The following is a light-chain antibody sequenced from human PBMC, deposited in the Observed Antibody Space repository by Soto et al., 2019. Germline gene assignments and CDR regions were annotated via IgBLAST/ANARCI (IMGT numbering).Light chain of an antibody. J-gene: IGKJ1*01. CDR3: QQYYSYPWT. CDR1: QTISSW. V-gene: IGKV1-5*03. Sequence: DIQMTQSPSTLSGSVGDRVTITCRASQTISSWLAWYQQKPGKAPKLLIYKASTLKSGVPSRFSGSGSGTEFTLTISSLQPDDFATYYCQQYYSYPWTFAQGTKVDIK. CDR2: KAS.